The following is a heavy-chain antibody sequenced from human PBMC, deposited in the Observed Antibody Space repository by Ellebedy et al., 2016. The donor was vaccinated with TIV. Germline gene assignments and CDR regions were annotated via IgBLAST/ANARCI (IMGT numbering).Heavy chain of an antibody. Sequence: ASVKVSCKVSGYTLTELSMHWVRQAPRQGLEWMGRIIPILGIVNYAQKFQARVTITADKSTSTVYMELSSLRPEDTAVYYCARDGGVGIVVVTAMFDYWGQGTLVTVSS. CDR3: ARDGGVGIVVVTAMFDY. D-gene: IGHD2-21*02. CDR1: GYTLTELS. CDR2: IIPILGIV. J-gene: IGHJ4*02. V-gene: IGHV1-69*04.